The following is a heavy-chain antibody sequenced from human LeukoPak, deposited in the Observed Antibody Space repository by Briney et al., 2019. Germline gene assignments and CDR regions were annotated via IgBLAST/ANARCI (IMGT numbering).Heavy chain of an antibody. J-gene: IGHJ6*02. V-gene: IGHV3-21*01. CDR2: ISSSSSYI. Sequence: GGSLRLSCAASGFTFSSYSMNWVRQAPGKGLEWVSSISSSSSYIYYADSVKGRFTISRDNAKNSLYLQMNSLRAEDTAVYYCARDSPPDIAVAGTLSYYYYYGMDVWGQGTTVTVSS. CDR1: GFTFSSYS. D-gene: IGHD6-19*01. CDR3: ARDSPPDIAVAGTLSYYYYYGMDV.